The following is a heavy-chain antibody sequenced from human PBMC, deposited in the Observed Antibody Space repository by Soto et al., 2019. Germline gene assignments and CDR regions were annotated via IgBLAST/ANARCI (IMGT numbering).Heavy chain of an antibody. V-gene: IGHV4-59*08. CDR2: IYYSGST. D-gene: IGHD6-6*01. Sequence: SETLSLTCTVSGGSISSYYWSWIRQPPGKGLEWIGYIYYSGSTNYNPSLKSRVTISVDTSKNQFSLKLSSVTAADTAVYYCARRSESSSGTDYWGQGTLVTVSS. CDR1: GGSISSYY. J-gene: IGHJ4*02. CDR3: ARRSESSSGTDY.